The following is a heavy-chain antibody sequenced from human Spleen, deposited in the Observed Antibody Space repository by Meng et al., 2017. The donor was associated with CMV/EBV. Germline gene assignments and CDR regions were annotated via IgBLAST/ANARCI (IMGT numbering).Heavy chain of an antibody. Sequence: GESLKISCAASGFTFSSYAMTWVRQAPGKGLEWVSAVSGGGGDTHYADSVRGRFTISRDNSKKTLSLQMNSLRVEDTAIYYCVKHSETGTHGYLDYWGQGTLVTVSS. D-gene: IGHD1-1*01. J-gene: IGHJ4*02. CDR3: VKHSETGTHGYLDY. CDR1: GFTFSSYA. CDR2: VSGGGGDT. V-gene: IGHV3-23*01.